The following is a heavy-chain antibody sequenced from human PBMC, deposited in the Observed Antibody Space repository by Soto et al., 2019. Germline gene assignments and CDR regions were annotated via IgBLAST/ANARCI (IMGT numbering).Heavy chain of an antibody. J-gene: IGHJ6*02. CDR1: GGSISSSNW. D-gene: IGHD3-10*01. Sequence: SETLSLTCAVSGGSISSSNWWSWVRQPPGKGLEWIGEIYHSGSTNYNPSLKSRVTISVDKSKNQFSLKLSSVTAADTAVYYCARVEYGYGSGSYGMDVWGQGTTVTVSS. V-gene: IGHV4-4*02. CDR3: ARVEYGYGSGSYGMDV. CDR2: IYHSGST.